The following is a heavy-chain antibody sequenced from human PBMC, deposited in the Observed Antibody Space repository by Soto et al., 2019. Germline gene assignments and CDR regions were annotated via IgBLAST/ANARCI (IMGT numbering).Heavy chain of an antibody. J-gene: IGHJ4*02. V-gene: IGHV4-59*01. D-gene: IGHD3-22*01. CDR1: GGSISGYY. CDR2: IYYSGST. Sequence: TLSLTCTVSGGSISGYYWSWIRQPPGKGLEWIGYIYYSGSTNYNPSLKSRLTISVDTSKNQFSLKLSSMTAADTAVYYCARAGWRDSSGYYWDYWGQGTLVTVSS. CDR3: ARAGWRDSSGYYWDY.